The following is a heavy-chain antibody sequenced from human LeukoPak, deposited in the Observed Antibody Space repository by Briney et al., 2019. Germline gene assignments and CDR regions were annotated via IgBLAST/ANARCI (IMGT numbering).Heavy chain of an antibody. CDR1: GGSFSGYC. Sequence: SETLSLTCAVYGGSFSGYCWSWIRQPPGKGLEWIGEINHSGSTNYNPSLKSRVTISVDTSKNQFSLKLSSVTAADTAVYYCARSRGITMIVAKWYYFDYWGQGTLVTVSS. CDR2: INHSGST. CDR3: ARSRGITMIVAKWYYFDY. V-gene: IGHV4-34*01. D-gene: IGHD3-22*01. J-gene: IGHJ4*02.